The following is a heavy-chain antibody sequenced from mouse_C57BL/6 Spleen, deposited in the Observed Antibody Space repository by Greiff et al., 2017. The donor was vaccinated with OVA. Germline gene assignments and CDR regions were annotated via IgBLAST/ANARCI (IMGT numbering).Heavy chain of an antibody. Sequence: QVQLKESGAELVKPGASVKISCKASGYAFSSYWMNWVKQRPGKGLEWIGQIYPGDGDTNYNGKFKGKATLTADKYSSTAYMQLSSLTSEDSAVYFCARRVYYSNAYFDYWGQGTTLTVSS. V-gene: IGHV1-80*01. J-gene: IGHJ2*01. D-gene: IGHD2-5*01. CDR1: GYAFSSYW. CDR3: ARRVYYSNAYFDY. CDR2: IYPGDGDT.